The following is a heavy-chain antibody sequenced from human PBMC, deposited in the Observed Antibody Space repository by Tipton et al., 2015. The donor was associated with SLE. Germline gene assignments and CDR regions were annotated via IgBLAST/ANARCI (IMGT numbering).Heavy chain of an antibody. D-gene: IGHD6-13*01. CDR1: GGSISSYY. J-gene: IGHJ5*02. V-gene: IGHV4-59*01. Sequence: LRLSCTVSGGSISSYYWSWIRQPPGKGLEWIGYIYYSGSTNYNPSLKSRVTISVDTSKNQFSLKLSSVTAADTAVYYCARESIAAASNWFDPWGQGTLVTVSS. CDR3: ARESIAAASNWFDP. CDR2: IYYSGST.